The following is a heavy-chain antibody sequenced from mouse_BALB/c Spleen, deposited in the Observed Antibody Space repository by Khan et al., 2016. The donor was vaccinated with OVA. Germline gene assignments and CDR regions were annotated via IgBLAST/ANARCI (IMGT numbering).Heavy chain of an antibody. J-gene: IGHJ4*01. D-gene: IGHD1-1*01. CDR2: ISYSGRT. Sequence: EVKLLESGPGLVKPSQSLSLTCTVTGYSITSNYAWNWIRQFLGNKLEWMGYISYSGRTSYIPSLKSRISITRDTSKNQFFPQLNSVSTEDTATYYCARGNYYGYAMDYWGQGTSVTVSS. CDR1: GYSITSNYA. V-gene: IGHV3-2*02. CDR3: ARGNYYGYAMDY.